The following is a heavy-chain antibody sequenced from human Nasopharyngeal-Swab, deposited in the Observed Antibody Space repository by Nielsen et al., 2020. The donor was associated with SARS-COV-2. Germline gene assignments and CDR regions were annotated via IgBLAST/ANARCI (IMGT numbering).Heavy chain of an antibody. CDR2: INAGNGDT. CDR3: ARHFYSRSSRLLYLDY. D-gene: IGHD6-6*01. J-gene: IGHJ4*02. Sequence: ASVKVSCKASGYNFAVYIMHWVRQAPGQGRDWMGWINAGNGDTKYSQKFQDRVNFTRDTSADTAYMELSSLRSEDTAVYFCARHFYSRSSRLLYLDYWGQGTLVTVSS. CDR1: GYNFAVYI. V-gene: IGHV1-3*01.